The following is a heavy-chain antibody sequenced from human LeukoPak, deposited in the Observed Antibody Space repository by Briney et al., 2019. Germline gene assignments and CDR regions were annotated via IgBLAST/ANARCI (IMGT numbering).Heavy chain of an antibody. CDR1: GGTFNSYA. D-gene: IGHD3-16*01. V-gene: IGHV1-69*13. CDR3: ATNLRGGGEYFQQ. Sequence: GASVKVSCKASGGTFNSYALSWVRQAPGQGLEWMGGIIPVFGTAIYAQKFQGRVTITADESTSTAYMDLNTLRSEDTAVYYCATNLRGGGEYFQQWGQGTLVTVSS. CDR2: IIPVFGTA. J-gene: IGHJ1*01.